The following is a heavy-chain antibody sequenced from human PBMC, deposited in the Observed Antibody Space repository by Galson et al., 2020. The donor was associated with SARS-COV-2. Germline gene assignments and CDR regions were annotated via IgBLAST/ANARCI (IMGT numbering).Heavy chain of an antibody. V-gene: IGHV4-61*05. CDR2: IYYSGST. CDR3: ARHMHITTGAISKTYFYYGMDV. Sequence: ETSETLSLTCTVSGGSISSSSYYWGWIRQPPGKGLEWIGCIYYSGSTNYNTSLKSRVTISVDTSKNQLSLKLTSVTAADTAMYYCARHMHITTGAISKTYFYYGMDVWGQGTTVTVSS. J-gene: IGHJ6*02. D-gene: IGHD2-2*01. CDR1: GGSISSSSYY.